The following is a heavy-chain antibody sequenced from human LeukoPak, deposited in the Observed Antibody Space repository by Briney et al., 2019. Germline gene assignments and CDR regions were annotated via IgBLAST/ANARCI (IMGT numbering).Heavy chain of an antibody. CDR1: GGSFSGYY. D-gene: IGHD3-22*01. CDR3: AREMQRRSMIVVVTSVGFDY. Sequence: SETLSLTCAVYGGSFSGYYWSWIRQPPGKGLEWIGEINHSGSTNYNPSLKSRVTISVDTSKNQFSLKLSSVTAADTAVYYCAREMQRRSMIVVVTSVGFDYWGQGTLVTVSS. J-gene: IGHJ4*02. CDR2: INHSGST. V-gene: IGHV4-34*01.